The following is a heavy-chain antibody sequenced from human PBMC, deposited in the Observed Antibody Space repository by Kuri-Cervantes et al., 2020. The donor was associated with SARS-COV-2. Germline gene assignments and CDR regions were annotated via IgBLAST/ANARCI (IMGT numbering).Heavy chain of an antibody. CDR2: ISSSSSYI. Sequence: ETLSLTCAASGFTFSSYAMSWVRQAPGKGLEWVSSISSSSSYIYYADSVKGRFTISRDNAKNSLYLQMNSLRAEDTAVYYCARGLWGIQYYFDYWGQGTLVTVSS. D-gene: IGHD7-27*01. J-gene: IGHJ4*02. V-gene: IGHV3-21*01. CDR3: ARGLWGIQYYFDY. CDR1: GFTFSSYA.